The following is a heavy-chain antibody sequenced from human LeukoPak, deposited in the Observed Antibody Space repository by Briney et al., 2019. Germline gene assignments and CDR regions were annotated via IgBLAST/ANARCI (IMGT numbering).Heavy chain of an antibody. J-gene: IGHJ6*02. CDR3: ARHRRYYCYGMDV. Sequence: SETLSLTCTVSGGSISSYYWSWIRQPPGKGLEWIGYIYYSGSTNYNPSLKSRVTISVDTSKNQFSLKLSSVTAADTAVYYCARHRRYYCYGMDVWGQGTTVTVSS. V-gene: IGHV4-59*08. CDR2: IYYSGST. CDR1: GGSISSYY.